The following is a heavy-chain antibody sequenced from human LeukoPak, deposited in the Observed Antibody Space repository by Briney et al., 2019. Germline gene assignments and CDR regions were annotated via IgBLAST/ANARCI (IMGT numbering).Heavy chain of an antibody. CDR2: ISGDGAVT. V-gene: IGHV3-23*01. J-gene: IGHJ4*02. Sequence: GGSLRLSCEASGFTFSTYAMTWVRQAPGKGLEWVSSISGDGAVTYYADTVQGRFTISRDNAKNSVYLQMNNLRAEDTAVYYCLRDRGYSTYDCWGQGTLVTVSS. CDR3: LRDRGYSTYDC. CDR1: GFTFSTYA. D-gene: IGHD6-13*01.